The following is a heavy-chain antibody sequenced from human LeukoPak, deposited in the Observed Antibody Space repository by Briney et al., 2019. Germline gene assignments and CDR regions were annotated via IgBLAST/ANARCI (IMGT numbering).Heavy chain of an antibody. CDR2: THHSGAT. D-gene: IGHD5-18*01. CDR1: GVSITSNY. V-gene: IGHV4-59*01. CDR3: ARSSGHSYGDFDY. J-gene: IGHJ4*02. Sequence: NPSETLSLTCSVSGVSITSNYWSWIRQPPGKGLEWLGYTHHSGATSYNPSLKSRSTMSLDTSNNQFSLKLSSVTAADMAVYYCARSSGHSYGDFDYWGQGNLVTVSS.